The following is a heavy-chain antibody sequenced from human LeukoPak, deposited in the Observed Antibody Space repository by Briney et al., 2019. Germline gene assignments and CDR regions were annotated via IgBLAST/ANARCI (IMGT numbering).Heavy chain of an antibody. CDR3: AKTVAAAGIYYMDV. J-gene: IGHJ6*03. V-gene: IGHV3-23*01. D-gene: IGHD6-13*01. Sequence: GGTLRLSCAASGFTFSSYGMSWVRQAPGKGLEWVSAISGSGGSTYYADSVKGRFTISRDNSKNTLYLQMNSLRAEDTAVYYCAKTVAAAGIYYMDVWGKGTTVTVSS. CDR1: GFTFSSYG. CDR2: ISGSGGST.